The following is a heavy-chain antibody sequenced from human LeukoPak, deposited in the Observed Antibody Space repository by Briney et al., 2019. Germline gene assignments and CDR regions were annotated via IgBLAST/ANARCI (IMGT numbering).Heavy chain of an antibody. V-gene: IGHV3-48*01. CDR2: ISSSSSTI. D-gene: IGHD3-22*01. CDR3: TRDQLLEYDSDEAFDL. CDR1: GFTFSSYS. Sequence: GGSLRLSCAASGFTFSSYSMNWVRQAPGKGLEWVSYISSSSSTIYYADSVKGRFTISRDNAKNSLHLQMNSLRAEDTAVYYCTRDQLLEYDSDEAFDLWGQGTMVTVSS. J-gene: IGHJ3*01.